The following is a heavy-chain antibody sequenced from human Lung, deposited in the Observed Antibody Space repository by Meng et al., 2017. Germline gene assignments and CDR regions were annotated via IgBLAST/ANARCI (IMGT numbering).Heavy chain of an antibody. CDR1: DYTFTGYG. CDR2: LGAHDGDT. D-gene: IGHD3-10*01. Sequence: QVQPVQSGPEVKKPGASVKVSCMASDYTFTGYGVGWVRQAPGQGLEWMAWLGAHDGDTSHAPKFQGRVTVSADRPTATAYMELRSLRSDDTAVYYCARGTPGRSYSDYWGQGTLVTVSS. J-gene: IGHJ4*02. V-gene: IGHV1-18*01. CDR3: ARGTPGRSYSDY.